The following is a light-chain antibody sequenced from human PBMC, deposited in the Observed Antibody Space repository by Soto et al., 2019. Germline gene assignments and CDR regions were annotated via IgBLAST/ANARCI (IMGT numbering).Light chain of an antibody. Sequence: DIQMTQSPSTLSASVGERVTITCRASQSVSNWLAWYQQKPGKAPKLLIYDVSSLESGVPSNFSGSGSGTEFLLTISSLQPDDFATYYCHHYDSYSWTFGQGTKVEMK. V-gene: IGKV1-5*01. J-gene: IGKJ1*01. CDR3: HHYDSYSWT. CDR2: DVS. CDR1: QSVSNW.